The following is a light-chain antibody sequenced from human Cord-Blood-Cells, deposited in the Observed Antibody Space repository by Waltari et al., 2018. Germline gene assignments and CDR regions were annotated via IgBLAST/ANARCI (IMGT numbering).Light chain of an antibody. J-gene: IGKJ3*01. CDR1: QSVLYSSNNKNY. CDR2: WAS. Sequence: QSPDSLAVSLGERATINCKSSQSVLYSSNNKNYLAWYQQKPGQPPKLLIYWASTRESGVPDRFSGSGSGTDFTLTISSLQAEDVAVYYCQQYYSTPFTFGPGTKVDIK. CDR3: QQYYSTPFT. V-gene: IGKV4-1*01.